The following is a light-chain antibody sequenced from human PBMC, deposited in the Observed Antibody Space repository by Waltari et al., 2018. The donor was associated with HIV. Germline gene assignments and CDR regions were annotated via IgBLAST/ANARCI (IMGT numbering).Light chain of an antibody. CDR2: WAS. Sequence: DIVMTQSPDSLAVSLGERATIYCKSSQSVLDSPNNKNYLAWYQQKPGQPPNLLIYWASTRESGVPARFSGSGSGTDFTLTISSLQAEDVAVYYCQQHSSTPYTFGHGTKLEIK. V-gene: IGKV4-1*01. CDR1: QSVLDSPNNKNY. CDR3: QQHSSTPYT. J-gene: IGKJ2*01.